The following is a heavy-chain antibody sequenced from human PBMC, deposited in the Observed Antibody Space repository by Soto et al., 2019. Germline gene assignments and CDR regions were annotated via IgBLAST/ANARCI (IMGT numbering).Heavy chain of an antibody. J-gene: IGHJ4*02. CDR2: ISSDGSST. Sequence: EVQLVESGGGLVQPGGSLRLSCAASGFTLSNYWMHWARQAPGKELVWVSRISSDGSSTNYADSVKGRFTISRDNAKNTLHLQMHSLRADDTAVYYCARVPYCSSSSCYSYFDSWGQGTLVTVSS. CDR1: GFTLSNYW. V-gene: IGHV3-74*01. CDR3: ARVPYCSSSSCYSYFDS. D-gene: IGHD2-2*01.